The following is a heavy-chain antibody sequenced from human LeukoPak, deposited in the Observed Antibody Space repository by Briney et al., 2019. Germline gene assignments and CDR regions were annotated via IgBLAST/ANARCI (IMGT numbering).Heavy chain of an antibody. CDR1: GGTFSSYA. Sequence: SVKVSCKASGGTFSSYAISWGRQAPGQGLEWMGGIIPIFGTANYAQKFQGRVTITADESTSTAYMELSSLRSEDTAVYYCARRQSYYYGSGVDYWGQGTLVTVSS. D-gene: IGHD3-10*01. V-gene: IGHV1-69*13. CDR2: IIPIFGTA. CDR3: ARRQSYYYGSGVDY. J-gene: IGHJ4*02.